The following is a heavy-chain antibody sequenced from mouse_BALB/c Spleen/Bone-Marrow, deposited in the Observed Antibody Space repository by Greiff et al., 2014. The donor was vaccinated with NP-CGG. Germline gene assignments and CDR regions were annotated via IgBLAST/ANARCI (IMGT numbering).Heavy chain of an antibody. CDR1: GYAFNNYS. Sequence: QVQLQQSGAELVRPGTSVKVSCKASGYAFNNYSIEWVKQRPGQGLEWIGVINPGSGGTKYNEKFKGKATLTADKSSSTAYMQLSSLTSDDSAVYFCARCLTGTSAMDYWGQGTSVTVSS. CDR3: ARCLTGTSAMDY. J-gene: IGHJ4*01. D-gene: IGHD4-1*01. V-gene: IGHV1-54*01. CDR2: INPGSGGT.